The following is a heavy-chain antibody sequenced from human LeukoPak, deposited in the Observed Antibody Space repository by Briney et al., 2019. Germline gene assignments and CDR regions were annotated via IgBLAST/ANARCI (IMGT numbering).Heavy chain of an antibody. J-gene: IGHJ4*02. CDR1: GFTFSSYD. V-gene: IGHV3-13*01. CDR3: ARGSIAVGYSYGYPFYFDY. CDR2: IGTAGDT. D-gene: IGHD5-18*01. Sequence: GGSLRLSCAASGFTFSSYDMHWVRQATGKGLEWVSAIGTAGDTYYPGSVKGRFTISRENAKNSLYLQMNSLRAGDTAVYYCARGSIAVGYSYGYPFYFDYWGQGTLVTVSS.